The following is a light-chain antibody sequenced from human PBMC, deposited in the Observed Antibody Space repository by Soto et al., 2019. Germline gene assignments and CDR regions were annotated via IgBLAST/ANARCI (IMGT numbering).Light chain of an antibody. CDR3: QQYYHWWA. CDR1: QSISSN. Sequence: EIVMTQSPATLSVSPGERATLSCRASQSISSNLAWYQQKPGQAPRLLIYATSTRATGIPARFSGSGSGTEFTLTISTLQSEDFAVYYCQQYYHWWAFGQGTKVDIK. V-gene: IGKV3-15*01. J-gene: IGKJ1*01. CDR2: ATS.